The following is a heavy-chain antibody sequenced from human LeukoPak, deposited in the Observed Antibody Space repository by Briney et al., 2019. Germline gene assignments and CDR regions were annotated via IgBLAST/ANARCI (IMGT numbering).Heavy chain of an antibody. V-gene: IGHV3-21*01. CDR1: GFTFSSYS. D-gene: IGHD3-10*01. Sequence: GGSLRLSCAASGFTFSSYSMNWVRQAPGKGLEWVSSISSSSNYIYYADSVKGRFTISRDNAKNSLYLQMNSLRAEDTAVYYCARDDYCGSGSNGFYWGQGTLVTVSS. J-gene: IGHJ4*02. CDR3: ARDDYCGSGSNGFY. CDR2: ISSSSNYI.